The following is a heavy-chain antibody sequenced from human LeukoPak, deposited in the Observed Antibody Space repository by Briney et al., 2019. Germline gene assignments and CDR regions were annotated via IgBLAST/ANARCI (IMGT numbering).Heavy chain of an antibody. CDR3: ARDRSDCSSTSCYQLNFDY. CDR2: IYHSGST. J-gene: IGHJ4*02. CDR1: GGSISSSNW. V-gene: IGHV4-4*02. Sequence: SETLSLTCAVSGGSISSSNWWSWVRQPPGKGLEWIGEIYHSGSTNYNPSLKSRVTISVDKSKNQFSLKLSSVTAADTAVYYCARDRSDCSSTSCYQLNFDYWGQGTLVTVSS. D-gene: IGHD2-2*01.